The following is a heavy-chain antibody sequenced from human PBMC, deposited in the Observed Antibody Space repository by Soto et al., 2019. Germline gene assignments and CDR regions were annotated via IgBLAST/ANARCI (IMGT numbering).Heavy chain of an antibody. CDR2: IYYSGTT. V-gene: IGHV4-59*01. CDR3: ARVYGSGSLTNWFDP. J-gene: IGHJ5*02. Sequence: PSETLSLTCTVSGGSITNYLWSWIRQSPGKGLEWIGYIYYSGTTNYNPPLMSRVTISVDTSKNHFSLKLTSVTAADTAVYYCARVYGSGSLTNWFDPWGRGTLVIVSS. CDR1: GGSITNYL. D-gene: IGHD3-10*01.